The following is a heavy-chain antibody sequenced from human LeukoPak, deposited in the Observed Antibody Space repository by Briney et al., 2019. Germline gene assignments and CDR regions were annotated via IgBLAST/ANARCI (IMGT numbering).Heavy chain of an antibody. J-gene: IGHJ3*02. Sequence: HSGGSLRLSCAASGFTFSSYWMSWVRQAPGKGLEWVANIKQDGSGKYYVDSVKGRFTISRDNAKNSLYLQMNSLRAEDTAVYYCARDDPYDSDAFDIWGQGTMVTVSS. CDR1: GFTFSSYW. V-gene: IGHV3-7*01. CDR3: ARDDPYDSDAFDI. D-gene: IGHD2-15*01. CDR2: IKQDGSGK.